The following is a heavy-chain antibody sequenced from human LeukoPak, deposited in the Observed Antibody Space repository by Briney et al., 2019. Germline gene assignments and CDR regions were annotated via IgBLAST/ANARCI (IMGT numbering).Heavy chain of an antibody. Sequence: PSETLSLTCAVYGGSFSGYYWSWIRQPPGKGLEWIGEINHSGSTNYNPSLKSRVTISVDTSKNQFSLKLSSVTAAATAVYYCARAQGYCSSTSCYFYYYYGMDVWGKGTTVTVSS. CDR1: GGSFSGYY. V-gene: IGHV4-34*01. CDR3: ARAQGYCSSTSCYFYYYYGMDV. CDR2: INHSGST. D-gene: IGHD2-2*01. J-gene: IGHJ6*04.